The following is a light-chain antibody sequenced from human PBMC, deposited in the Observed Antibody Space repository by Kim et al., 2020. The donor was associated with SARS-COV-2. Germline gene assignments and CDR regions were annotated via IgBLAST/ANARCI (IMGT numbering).Light chain of an antibody. V-gene: IGLV3-21*04. CDR2: YDS. Sequence: APGKTARITCGGNNIGSKSVHWYQRKPGQAPVLVIYYDSDRPSGIPERFSGSNSGNTATLTISRVEAGDEADYCCQVWDSSSDHQVFGGGTKLTVL. J-gene: IGLJ3*02. CDR3: QVWDSSSDHQV. CDR1: NIGSKS.